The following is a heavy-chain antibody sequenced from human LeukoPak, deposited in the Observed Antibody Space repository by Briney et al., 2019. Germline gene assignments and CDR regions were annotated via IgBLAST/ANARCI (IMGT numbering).Heavy chain of an antibody. CDR1: GGSISRYY. J-gene: IGHJ4*02. V-gene: IGHV4-59*01. D-gene: IGHD3-22*01. Sequence: SETLSLTCTVSGGSISRYYWSWIRQPPGKGLEWIGYIFHSGSTSYNPSLRGRVTISVDTSKKQFSLNLSAMTAADTAIYYCARHGHYYDTSGYYSIPDFWGQGTLVTVSS. CDR2: IFHSGST. CDR3: ARHGHYYDTSGYYSIPDF.